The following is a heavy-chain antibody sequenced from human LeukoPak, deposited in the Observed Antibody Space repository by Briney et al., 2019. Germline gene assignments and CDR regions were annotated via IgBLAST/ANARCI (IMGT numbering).Heavy chain of an antibody. CDR1: GGSFSGYY. J-gene: IGHJ4*02. Sequence: SETLSLTCAVYGGSFSGYYWSWIRQPPGKGLEWIGEINHSGSTNYNPSLKSRVNISVDTSKNQFSLKLSSVTAADTAVYYCARGGGYSSSWYGGYFDYWGQGTLVTVSS. V-gene: IGHV4-34*01. CDR2: INHSGST. CDR3: ARGGGYSSSWYGGYFDY. D-gene: IGHD6-13*01.